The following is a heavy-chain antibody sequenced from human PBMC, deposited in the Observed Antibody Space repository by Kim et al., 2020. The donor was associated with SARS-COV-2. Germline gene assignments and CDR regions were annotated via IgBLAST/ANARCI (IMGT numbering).Heavy chain of an antibody. D-gene: IGHD6-19*01. CDR1: GFTFDDYA. CDR2: ISWNSGSI. Sequence: GGSLRLSCAASGFTFDDYAMHWVRQAPGEGLEWVSGISWNSGSIGYADSVKGRFTISRDNAKNSLYLQMNSLRAEDTALYYCAKSGSGDYYYYMDVWGKG. J-gene: IGHJ6*03. V-gene: IGHV3-9*01. CDR3: AKSGSGDYYYYMDV.